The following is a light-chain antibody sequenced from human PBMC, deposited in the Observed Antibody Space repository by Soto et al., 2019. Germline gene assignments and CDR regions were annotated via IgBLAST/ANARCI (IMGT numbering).Light chain of an antibody. V-gene: IGLV4-69*01. CDR2: LNSDGSH. CDR3: QTWGTGIQV. J-gene: IGLJ1*01. Sequence: QLVLTQSPSASASLGPSVKLTCTLRSLHSSYAIAWHQQQPEKGPRYLMKLNSDGSHYKGGGIPDRFSGSSSGAERYLTISSLQSEDEADYYCQTWGTGIQVFGTGTKVTVL. CDR1: SLHSSYA.